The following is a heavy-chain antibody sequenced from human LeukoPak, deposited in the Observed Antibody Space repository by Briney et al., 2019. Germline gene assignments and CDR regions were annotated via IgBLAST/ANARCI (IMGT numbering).Heavy chain of an antibody. Sequence: GGSLRLSCAASGFTFSSYWMSWVRQAPGKGLEWVSYIGSSSSTIYYADSVKGRFTISRDNAKNSLYLQMNSLRDEDTAVYYCARGGTTTYHYFDNWGQGTLVTVSS. CDR2: IGSSSSTI. CDR1: GFTFSSYW. CDR3: ARGGTTTYHYFDN. V-gene: IGHV3-48*02. J-gene: IGHJ4*02. D-gene: IGHD1-1*01.